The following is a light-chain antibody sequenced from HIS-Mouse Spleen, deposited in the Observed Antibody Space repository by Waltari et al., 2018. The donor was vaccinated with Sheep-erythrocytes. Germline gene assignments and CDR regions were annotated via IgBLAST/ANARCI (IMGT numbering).Light chain of an antibody. Sequence: SALTQPRSVSGSPGQSVTISGTGSSSAVGGNNYVSWYQQHPGKAPKLVHYDVSKRPSGVPDRFSGSKSGNTASLTISGLQAEDEADYYCCSYAGSYNYVFGTGTKVTVL. CDR3: CSYAGSYNYV. CDR1: SSAVGGNNY. J-gene: IGLJ1*01. CDR2: DVS. V-gene: IGLV2-11*01.